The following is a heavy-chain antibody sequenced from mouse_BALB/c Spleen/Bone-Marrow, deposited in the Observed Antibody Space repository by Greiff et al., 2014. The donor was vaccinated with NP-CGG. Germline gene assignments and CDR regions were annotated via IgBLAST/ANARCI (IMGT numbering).Heavy chain of an antibody. J-gene: IGHJ3*01. CDR3: ARWGNRTGFAY. CDR1: GFNFKDSY. CDR2: IDPGDGST. V-gene: IGHV14-3*02. D-gene: IGHD2-14*01. Sequence: EVKLQQSGAELVKPGASVKLSCKASGFNFKDSYMHWVKQRPEQGLEWIGRIDPGDGSTKYNPKFKGKATITADTSSNTAYLQLSSLTSEDTAVYYCARWGNRTGFAYWGQGTLVTVSS.